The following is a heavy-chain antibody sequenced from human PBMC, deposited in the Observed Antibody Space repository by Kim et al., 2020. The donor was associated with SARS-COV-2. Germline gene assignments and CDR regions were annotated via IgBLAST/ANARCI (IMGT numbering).Heavy chain of an antibody. V-gene: IGHV1-2*02. J-gene: IGHJ4*02. CDR3: AREHSSSFATVDY. D-gene: IGHD6-13*01. Sequence: YAQKFRGRVTMTRDTSISTAYMELSRLRSDDTAVYYCAREHSSSFATVDYWGQGTLVTVSS.